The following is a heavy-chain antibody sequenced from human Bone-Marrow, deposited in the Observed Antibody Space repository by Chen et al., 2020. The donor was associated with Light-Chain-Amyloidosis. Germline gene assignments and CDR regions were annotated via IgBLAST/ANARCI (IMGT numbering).Heavy chain of an antibody. D-gene: IGHD2-15*01. CDR1: GFPFSSYW. CDR2: INGDGSST. J-gene: IGHJ4*02. Sequence: EVQLVESGGGLVQPGGSLRLSCAASGFPFSSYWMHWVRQAPGKGLVWVSRINGDGSSTSYADSVKGRFTISRDNAKNTLYLQMNSLRAEDTAVYYCARAYCSGDSCPNSLGYWGQGTLVTVSS. CDR3: ARAYCSGDSCPNSLGY. V-gene: IGHV3-74*01.